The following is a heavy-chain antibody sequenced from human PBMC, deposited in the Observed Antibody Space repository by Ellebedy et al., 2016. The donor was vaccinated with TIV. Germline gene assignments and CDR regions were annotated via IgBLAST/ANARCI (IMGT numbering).Heavy chain of an antibody. CDR1: GFTFSDYE. D-gene: IGHD3-22*01. CDR3: VREAMIIAGSVGFDF. V-gene: IGHV3-48*03. J-gene: IGHJ4*02. Sequence: PGGSLRLSCAASGFTFSDYEMNWVRQAPGKGLEWLSYIGRSGGPIYSADSVKGRFTISRDNAKNSLFLQLDTLRVKDTAVYDRVREAMIIAGSVGFDFWGQGTMVTVSS. CDR2: IGRSGGPI.